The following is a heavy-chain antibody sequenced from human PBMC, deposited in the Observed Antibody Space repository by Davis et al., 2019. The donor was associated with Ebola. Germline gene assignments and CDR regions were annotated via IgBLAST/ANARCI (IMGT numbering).Heavy chain of an antibody. J-gene: IGHJ6*04. CDR3: ARDRGVYDILRDGMDV. V-gene: IGHV1-2*06. D-gene: IGHD3-9*01. Sequence: AASVKVSCKASGYTFTGYYMHWVRQAPGQGLEWMGRINPNSGGTNYAQKFQGRVTMTRDTSISTAYMELSRLRSDDTAVYYCARDRGVYDILRDGMDVWGKGTTVTVSS. CDR1: GYTFTGYY. CDR2: INPNSGGT.